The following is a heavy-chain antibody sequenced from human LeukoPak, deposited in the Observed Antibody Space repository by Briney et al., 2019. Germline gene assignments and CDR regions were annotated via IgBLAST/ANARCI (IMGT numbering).Heavy chain of an antibody. CDR2: IIPFFGTA. Sequence: SVKVSCKASGYTFTSYDINWVRQAPGQGLEWMGGIIPFFGTANYAQKFQGRVTITADKSSSTAYMELSSLRSEDTAMYYCARDKGAVAGTVYFYDYMDVWGKGTTVTVSS. CDR3: ARDKGAVAGTVYFYDYMDV. D-gene: IGHD6-19*01. CDR1: GYTFTSYD. V-gene: IGHV1-69*06. J-gene: IGHJ6*03.